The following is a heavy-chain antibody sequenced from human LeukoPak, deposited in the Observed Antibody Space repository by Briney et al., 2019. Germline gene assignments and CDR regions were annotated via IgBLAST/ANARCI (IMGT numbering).Heavy chain of an antibody. Sequence: GGSLRLSCVASGFTFSSYWMHWVRQPPGKGLVWVSCLNSDGSSRRYADSVRGRFTISRDNAKNTLYLQMNSLRAEDTAVYYCATGNYHAFDIWGQGTIVTVSS. V-gene: IGHV3-74*01. CDR1: GFTFSSYW. D-gene: IGHD1-7*01. CDR3: ATGNYHAFDI. CDR2: LNSDGSSR. J-gene: IGHJ3*02.